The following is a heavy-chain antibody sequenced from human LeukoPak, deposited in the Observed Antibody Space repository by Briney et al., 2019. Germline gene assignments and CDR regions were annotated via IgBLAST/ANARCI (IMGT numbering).Heavy chain of an antibody. CDR1: GDSFSSYY. CDR3: ARTTSRIVGAIDY. D-gene: IGHD1-26*01. J-gene: IGHJ4*02. CDR2: IYYSGST. Sequence: SETLSLTCAVYGDSFSSYYWSWIRQPPGKGLEWIGYIYYSGSTNYNPSLKSRVTISVDTSKNQFSLKLSSVTAADTAVYYCARTTSRIVGAIDYWGQGTLVTVSS. V-gene: IGHV4-59*08.